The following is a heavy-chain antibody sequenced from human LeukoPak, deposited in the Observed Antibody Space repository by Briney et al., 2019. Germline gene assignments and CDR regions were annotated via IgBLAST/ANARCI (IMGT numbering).Heavy chain of an antibody. CDR2: ISGSGGST. J-gene: IGHJ4*02. D-gene: IGHD5-12*01. CDR1: GGSISSYY. Sequence: ETLSLTCTVSGGSISSYYWSWVRQAPGKGLEWVSAISGSGGSTYYADSVKGRFTVSRDNSKNTLYLQMNSLRAEDTAVYYCAIRGYSGYDYFDYWGQGTLVTVSS. V-gene: IGHV3-23*01. CDR3: AIRGYSGYDYFDY.